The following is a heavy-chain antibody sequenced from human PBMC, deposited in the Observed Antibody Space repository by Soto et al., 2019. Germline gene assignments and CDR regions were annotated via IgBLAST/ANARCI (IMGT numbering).Heavy chain of an antibody. CDR2: VFYTGFT. V-gene: IGHV4-39*07. J-gene: IGHJ4*02. CDR1: GGSISGSYYY. Sequence: SETLSLTCAVSGGSISGSYYYWGWLRQSPGKGPEWIGSVFYTGFTSYNPSLESRVTISVDTSKNQFSLKLSSVTAADTAVYYCARERMVRGVLDYWGQGTLVTVSS. D-gene: IGHD3-10*01. CDR3: ARERMVRGVLDY.